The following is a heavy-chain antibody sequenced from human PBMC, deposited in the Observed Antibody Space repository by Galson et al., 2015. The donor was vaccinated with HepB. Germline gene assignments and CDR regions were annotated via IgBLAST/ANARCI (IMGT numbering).Heavy chain of an antibody. D-gene: IGHD5-12*01. CDR1: GGSISSSSYY. Sequence: TLSLTCTVSGGSISSSSYYWGWIRQPPGKGLEWIGSIYYSGSTYYNPSLKSRVTISVDTSKNQFSLKLSSVTAADTAVYYCARLYSGYDLYWYFDLWGRGTLVTVSS. V-gene: IGHV4-39*07. CDR3: ARLYSGYDLYWYFDL. CDR2: IYYSGST. J-gene: IGHJ2*01.